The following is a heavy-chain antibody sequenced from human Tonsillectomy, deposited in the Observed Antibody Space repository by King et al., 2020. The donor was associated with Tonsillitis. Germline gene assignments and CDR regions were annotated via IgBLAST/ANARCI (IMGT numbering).Heavy chain of an antibody. CDR3: VKDRTGAWAFDV. V-gene: IGHV3-64D*06. J-gene: IGHJ3*01. D-gene: IGHD1-1*01. CDR2: INDNGSRT. Sequence: VQLVESGGGLVQPGGSLRLSCSASGFTLSTSGFHWVRQAPGKGLEYVSSINDNGSRTHFADSGRGRFTIARDNSKNTVYLQMNSLRDADTAVYSCVKDRTGAWAFDVWGQGTMVSVSS. CDR1: GFTLSTSG.